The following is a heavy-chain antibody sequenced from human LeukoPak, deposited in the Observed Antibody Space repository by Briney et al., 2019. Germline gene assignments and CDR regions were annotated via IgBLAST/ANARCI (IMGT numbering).Heavy chain of an antibody. D-gene: IGHD3-22*01. CDR2: ISWDGGST. V-gene: IGHV3-43D*03. CDR3: AKDTHYDSSGYYDY. J-gene: IGHJ4*02. Sequence: GGSLRLSCAASGFTFDDCAMHWVRQAPGKGLEWVSLISWDGGSTYYADSVKGRFTISRDNSKNSLCLQMNSLRAEDTALYYCAKDTHYDSSGYYDYWGQGTLVTVSS. CDR1: GFTFDDCA.